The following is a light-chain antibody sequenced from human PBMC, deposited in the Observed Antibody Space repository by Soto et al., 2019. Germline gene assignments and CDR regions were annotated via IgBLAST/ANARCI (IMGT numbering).Light chain of an antibody. CDR3: QQLNTSPVT. Sequence: IQLTQSPSSLSASVGDSVTITCRASQGISRYLSWYQQKPGRAPKLLISAASTLQSGFPARFSGSGSGTDFTLSITSLQPEDFATYYCQQLNTSPVTFCGGTKVEIK. J-gene: IGKJ4*01. V-gene: IGKV1-9*01. CDR2: AAS. CDR1: QGISRY.